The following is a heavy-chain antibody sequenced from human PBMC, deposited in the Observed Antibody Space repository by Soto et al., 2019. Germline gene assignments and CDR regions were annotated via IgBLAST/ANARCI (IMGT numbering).Heavy chain of an antibody. D-gene: IGHD3-22*01. V-gene: IGHV4-59*08. J-gene: IGHJ4*02. Sequence: PSETLSLTCTVSGVSITSYYWSWIRQPPGKGLEWIGYIYYSGYTNYNPSLKSRVTISVDTSKNQFSLKLSSVTAAETAVYYCSRLRDYFDSSGYYFDYWGQGTPVT. CDR2: IYYSGYT. CDR3: SRLRDYFDSSGYYFDY. CDR1: GVSITSYY.